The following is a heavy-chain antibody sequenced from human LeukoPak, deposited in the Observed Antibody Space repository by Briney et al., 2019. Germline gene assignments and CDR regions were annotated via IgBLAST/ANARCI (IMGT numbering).Heavy chain of an antibody. J-gene: IGHJ4*02. V-gene: IGHV3-48*03. D-gene: IGHD5-12*01. CDR2: ISSSGDTI. Sequence: PGGSLRLSCAASGFTFSSYEMNWVRQAPGRGPQWVSYISSSGDTIYYADSVKGRFTTSRDNAKNSLYLQMNSLRAEDTATYYCARDVGKSGYGDYWGQGTLVTVSS. CDR1: GFTFSSYE. CDR3: ARDVGKSGYGDY.